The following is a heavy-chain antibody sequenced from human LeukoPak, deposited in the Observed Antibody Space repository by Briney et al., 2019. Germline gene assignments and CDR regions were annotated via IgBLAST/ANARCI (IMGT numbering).Heavy chain of an antibody. CDR1: GFTFSSYA. J-gene: IGHJ4*02. D-gene: IGHD2-21*02. Sequence: GGSLRLSCAASGFTFSSYAMHWVRQAPGKGLEWVAVISYGGSNKYYADSVKGRFTISRDNSKNTLYLQMISLRAEDTAVYYCARGDPYCGGDCYDARTFDYWGQGTLVTVSS. CDR2: ISYGGSNK. V-gene: IGHV3-30*04. CDR3: ARGDPYCGGDCYDARTFDY.